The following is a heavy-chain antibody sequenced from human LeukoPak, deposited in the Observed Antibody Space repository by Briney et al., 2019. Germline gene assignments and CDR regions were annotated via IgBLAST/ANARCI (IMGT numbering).Heavy chain of an antibody. CDR1: GYSFYTYW. Sequence: GVSLKISCKGSGYSFYTYWIAWVRQMPGKGLEWMGIIYPDDSDTRYSPSFQGQVTISADKSIDTAYLQWRSLKASDTGMYYCVRQSLGEFKYWGQGTLVTVSS. D-gene: IGHD3-10*01. V-gene: IGHV5-51*01. CDR3: VRQSLGEFKY. J-gene: IGHJ4*02. CDR2: IYPDDSDT.